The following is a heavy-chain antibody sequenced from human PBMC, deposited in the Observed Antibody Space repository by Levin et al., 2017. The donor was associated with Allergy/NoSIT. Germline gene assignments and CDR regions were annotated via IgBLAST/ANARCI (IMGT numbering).Heavy chain of an antibody. CDR2: IKQDGSEK. Sequence: GGSLRLSCAASGFTFSSYWMSWVRQAPGKGLEWVANIKQDGSEKYYVDSVKGRFTISRDNAKNSLYLQMNSLRAEDTAVYYCARERGWYVSGAFDIWGQGTMVTVSS. CDR3: ARERGWYVSGAFDI. D-gene: IGHD6-19*01. CDR1: GFTFSSYW. V-gene: IGHV3-7*01. J-gene: IGHJ3*02.